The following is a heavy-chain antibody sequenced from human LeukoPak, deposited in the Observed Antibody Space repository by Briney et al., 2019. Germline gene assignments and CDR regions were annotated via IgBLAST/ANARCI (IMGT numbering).Heavy chain of an antibody. J-gene: IGHJ4*02. D-gene: IGHD3-22*01. CDR1: GFPFSNYA. CDR2: NSGSGRRT. V-gene: IGHV3-23*01. Sequence: GGSLRLSCAASGFPFSNYAMSWVRQAPGKGLEWVSGNSGSGRRTYYADSVKGRFTISRDNSKNTLYLQMNSLRAEDTAVYYCAKDSSITMIVVVITSLDYWGQGTLVTVSS. CDR3: AKDSSITMIVVVITSLDY.